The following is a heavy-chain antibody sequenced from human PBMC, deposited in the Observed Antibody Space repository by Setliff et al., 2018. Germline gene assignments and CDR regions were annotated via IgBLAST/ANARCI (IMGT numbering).Heavy chain of an antibody. J-gene: IGHJ4*02. CDR2: INPNSGGT. CDR3: ARTSHCGGDCYGFDY. Sequence: GASVKVSCKASGYTFTGYYMHWVRQAPGQGLEWMGWINPNSGGTNYAQKFQGRVTMTRDTSISTAYMELSRLRSDDTAVYYCARTSHCGGDCYGFDYWGQGTLVTVSS. V-gene: IGHV1-2*02. D-gene: IGHD2-21*02. CDR1: GYTFTGYY.